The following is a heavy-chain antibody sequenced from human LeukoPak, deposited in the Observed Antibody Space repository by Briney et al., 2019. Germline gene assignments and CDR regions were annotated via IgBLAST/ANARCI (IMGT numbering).Heavy chain of an antibody. CDR3: ARGPDSSGWYEDGMDV. V-gene: IGHV3-53*01. CDR1: GFPVSSNY. D-gene: IGHD6-19*01. Sequence: PGGSLRLSCAASGFPVSSNYMSWVRQAPGKGLEWVSVIYSGGSTYYADSVKGRFTISRDNSKNTLYLQMNSLRAEDTAVYYCARGPDSSGWYEDGMDVWGQGTTVTVSS. J-gene: IGHJ6*02. CDR2: IYSGGST.